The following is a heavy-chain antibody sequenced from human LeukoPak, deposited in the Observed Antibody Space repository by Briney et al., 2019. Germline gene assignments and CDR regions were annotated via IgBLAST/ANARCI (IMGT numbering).Heavy chain of an antibody. CDR1: GFTFSSYS. V-gene: IGHV3-48*04. Sequence: PGGSLRLSCAASGFTFSSYSMNWVRQAPGKGLEWISYITGSSSTIHYADSVKGRFTVFRDNAKNSVYLQMNTLRGEDTAVYYCASSSGHLDYWGQGTLVTVSS. CDR3: ASSSGHLDY. CDR2: ITGSSSTI. J-gene: IGHJ4*02. D-gene: IGHD3-22*01.